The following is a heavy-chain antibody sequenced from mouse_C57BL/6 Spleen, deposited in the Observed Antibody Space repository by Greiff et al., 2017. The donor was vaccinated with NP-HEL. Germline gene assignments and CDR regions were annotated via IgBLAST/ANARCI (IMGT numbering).Heavy chain of an antibody. J-gene: IGHJ4*01. Sequence: QVQLKQSGAELARPGASVKLSCKASGYTFTSYGISWVKQRTGQGLEWIGEIYPRSGNTYYNEKFKGKATLTADKSSSTAYMELRSLTSEDSAVYFCARLPQGTAMDYWGQGTSVTVSS. V-gene: IGHV1-81*01. D-gene: IGHD3-2*02. CDR2: IYPRSGNT. CDR1: GYTFTSYG. CDR3: ARLPQGTAMDY.